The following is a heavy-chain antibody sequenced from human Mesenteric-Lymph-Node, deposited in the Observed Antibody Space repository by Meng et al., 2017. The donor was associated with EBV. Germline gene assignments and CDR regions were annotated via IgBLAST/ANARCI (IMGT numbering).Heavy chain of an antibody. CDR3: ASRYCPTTSCRQD. V-gene: IGHV4-4*02. D-gene: IGHD2-2*01. J-gene: IGHJ4*02. CDR1: GDSISSDKW. CDR2: IYHSGST. Sequence: QLQDPGPGLVKPSGTLSLTCAVSGDSISSDKWWSWVRQPPGKGLEWIGEIYHSGSTNYNPSLTSRVTILVDKSKNQFSLKLGSVTAADTAVYYCASRYCPTTSCRQDWGQGTLVTVSS.